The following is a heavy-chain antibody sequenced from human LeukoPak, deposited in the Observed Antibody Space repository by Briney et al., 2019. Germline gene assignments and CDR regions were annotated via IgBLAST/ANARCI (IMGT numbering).Heavy chain of an antibody. D-gene: IGHD5-24*01. CDR2: ITQSGSI. CDR1: GGSFSGYY. CDR3: ARRDPWDYYYYGMDV. V-gene: IGHV4-34*01. J-gene: IGHJ6*02. Sequence: SETLSLTCAVYGGSFSGYYWSWIRQPPGKGLEWIGEITQSGSINYNPSLKSRVTISVDTSKNQFSLKVSSVTAADTAVYYCARRDPWDYYYYGMDVWGQGTTVTVSS.